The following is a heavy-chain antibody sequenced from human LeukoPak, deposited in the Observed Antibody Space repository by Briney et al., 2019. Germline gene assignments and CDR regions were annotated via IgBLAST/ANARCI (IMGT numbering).Heavy chain of an antibody. D-gene: IGHD6-6*01. J-gene: IGHJ3*02. CDR3: AKSSRGAARDAFDI. Sequence: GRSLRLSCAASGFTFVDYAMHWVRQAPGKGLEWVAVIWYGGSNKYYADSVKGRFTISRDNSKNTLYLQMNSLRAEDTAVYYCAKSSRGAARDAFDIWGQGTKVTVSS. V-gene: IGHV3-33*08. CDR1: GFTFVDYA. CDR2: IWYGGSNK.